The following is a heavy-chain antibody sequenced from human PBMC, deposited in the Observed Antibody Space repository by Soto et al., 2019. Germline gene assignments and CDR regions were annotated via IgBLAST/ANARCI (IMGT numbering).Heavy chain of an antibody. CDR1: GFTFGDYA. J-gene: IGHJ6*02. CDR3: SSSRFYYDSSCYYYVNGMDV. CDR2: IRSRAYGGTT. D-gene: IGHD3-22*01. Sequence: GGSLRLSCTAPGFTFGDYAMSWFRHARGKVLEWVGFIRSRAYGGTTEYTASVKGRFTISREDAKRITYLQTNRLTTEDEGGGYCSSSRFYYDSSCYYYVNGMDVWGQGTTVAVSS. V-gene: IGHV3-49*01.